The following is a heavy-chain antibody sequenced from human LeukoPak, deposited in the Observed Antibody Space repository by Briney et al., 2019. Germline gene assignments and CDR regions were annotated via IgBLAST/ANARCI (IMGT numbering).Heavy chain of an antibody. CDR2: INIDGSST. D-gene: IGHD1-26*01. Sequence: GGALRRFRAGPGFTFSRYWGDWGRQAPGEGAGWGSRINIDGSSTTYADSVKGRFTISRDNAKSTLYLQMNSLRAEDTAVYYCAREGYSGSYDAFDIWGQGTMVTVSS. J-gene: IGHJ3*02. CDR3: AREGYSGSYDAFDI. V-gene: IGHV3-74*01. CDR1: GFTFSRYW.